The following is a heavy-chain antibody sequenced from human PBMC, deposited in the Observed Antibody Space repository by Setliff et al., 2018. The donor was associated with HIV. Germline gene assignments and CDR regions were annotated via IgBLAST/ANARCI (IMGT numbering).Heavy chain of an antibody. Sequence: PSETLSLTCTVSRDSINGHWWSWIRQPPGKGLEWTGSIHYSGITHYNPSLKSRLTMSVDTSKNQGSLKLTSVTAADTAVYYCARYKCVNFACVGFDIWGQGTVVTVSS. D-gene: IGHD3-9*01. CDR2: IHYSGIT. J-gene: IGHJ3*02. V-gene: IGHV4-59*11. CDR3: ARYKCVNFACVGFDI. CDR1: RDSINGHW.